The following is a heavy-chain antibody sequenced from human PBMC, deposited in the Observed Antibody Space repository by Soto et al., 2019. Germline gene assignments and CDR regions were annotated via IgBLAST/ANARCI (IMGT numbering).Heavy chain of an antibody. J-gene: IGHJ6*03. V-gene: IGHV3-53*04. CDR2: IYSGGST. CDR1: GFTVSSNY. Sequence: PGGSLRLSCAASGFTVSSNYMSWVRQAPGKGLEWVSVIYSGGSTYYADSVKGRFTISRHNSKNTLYLQMNSLRAEDTAVYYCARVKDSSDHYYYYYMDVWGKGTTVTVSS. CDR3: ARVKDSSDHYYYYYMDV. D-gene: IGHD6-19*01.